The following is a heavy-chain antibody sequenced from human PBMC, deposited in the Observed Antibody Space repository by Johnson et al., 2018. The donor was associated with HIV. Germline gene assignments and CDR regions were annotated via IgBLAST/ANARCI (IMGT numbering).Heavy chain of an antibody. CDR1: GFTFDNYA. CDR3: AKDRSSWYPFDAFDI. CDR2: ISWAGGST. J-gene: IGHJ3*02. D-gene: IGHD6-13*01. Sequence: VQLVESGGTVVRPGGSLRLSCAASGFTFDNYAMHWVRQAPGKGLEWVSLISWAGGSTYYAASVKGRFTISSDNNNNSLYLQMNSLRAEDTALYSCAKDRSSWYPFDAFDIWGQGTMVTVSS. V-gene: IGHV3-43D*03.